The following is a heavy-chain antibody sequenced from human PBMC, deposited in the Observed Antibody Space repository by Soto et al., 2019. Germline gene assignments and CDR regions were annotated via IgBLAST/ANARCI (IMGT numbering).Heavy chain of an antibody. CDR2: IFWDDDK. D-gene: IGHD5-12*01. Sequence: QITLKESGPTLVKPTQTLTLTCSFSGFSLSTRGVGVGWIRQPPGKALEWLPLIFWDDDKWYSPSLRSRLTITEDTSKNQVVLTMTHMDPVDTATYYCAHRSRGYAYYFDQWGQGTLVTVSS. CDR3: AHRSRGYAYYFDQ. V-gene: IGHV2-5*02. CDR1: GFSLSTRGVG. J-gene: IGHJ4*02.